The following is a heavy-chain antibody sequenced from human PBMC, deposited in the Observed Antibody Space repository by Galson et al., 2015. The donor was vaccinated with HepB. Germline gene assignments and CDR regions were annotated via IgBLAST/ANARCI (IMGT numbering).Heavy chain of an antibody. V-gene: IGHV3-74*01. CDR1: GFTFSSHW. D-gene: IGHD5-12*01. J-gene: IGHJ6*02. CDR3: ARDRSARHSGYDWGYYYYYGMDV. CDR2: INGAGSST. Sequence: SLRLSCAASGFTFSSHWMHWVRQAPGKGLVWVSRINGAGSSTNYADSVKGRFTISRDNAKNTLYLQMNSLRAEDTAVYYCARDRSARHSGYDWGYYYYYGMDVWGQGTTVTVSS.